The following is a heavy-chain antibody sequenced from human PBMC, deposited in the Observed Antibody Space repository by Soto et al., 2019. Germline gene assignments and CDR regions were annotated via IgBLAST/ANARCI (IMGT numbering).Heavy chain of an antibody. J-gene: IGHJ6*02. CDR1: GGTFSSYA. CDR2: IIPIFGTA. Sequence: ASVKVSCKASGGTFSSYAISWVRQAPGQGLEWMGGIIPIFGTANYAQKFQGRVTITADESTSTAYMEPSSLRSEDTAVYYCARDKRSTTGTTDYYGMDVWGQGTTVTVSS. D-gene: IGHD1-1*01. V-gene: IGHV1-69*13. CDR3: ARDKRSTTGTTDYYGMDV.